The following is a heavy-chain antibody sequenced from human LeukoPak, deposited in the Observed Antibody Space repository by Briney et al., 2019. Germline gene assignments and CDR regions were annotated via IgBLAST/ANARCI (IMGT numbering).Heavy chain of an antibody. V-gene: IGHV3-30-3*01. D-gene: IGHD4/OR15-4a*01. Sequence: GGSLRLSCAASGFTFSSYAMHWVRQAPGKGLQWVGVVAYDGSNTYYADSVRGRFTISRDNSKNTLYLQMNSLREEDTAMYYCVRDRANYGENWYFDLWGRGTLVTVSS. CDR1: GFTFSSYA. J-gene: IGHJ2*01. CDR2: VAYDGSNT. CDR3: VRDRANYGENWYFDL.